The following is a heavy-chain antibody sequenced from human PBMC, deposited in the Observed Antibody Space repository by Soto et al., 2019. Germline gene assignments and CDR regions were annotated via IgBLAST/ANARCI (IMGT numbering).Heavy chain of an antibody. CDR1: GFTFGDYA. D-gene: IGHD6-19*01. CDR3: TRRGGYSSGWGSWYFDL. Sequence: GGSLRLSCTASGFTFGDYAMSWFRQAPGKGLEWVGFIRSKAYGGTTEYAASVKGRFTLSRDDSKSIADLQMNSLKTEDPAVYYCTRRGGYSSGWGSWYFDLWGRGTLVTVAS. V-gene: IGHV3-49*03. J-gene: IGHJ2*01. CDR2: IRSKAYGGTT.